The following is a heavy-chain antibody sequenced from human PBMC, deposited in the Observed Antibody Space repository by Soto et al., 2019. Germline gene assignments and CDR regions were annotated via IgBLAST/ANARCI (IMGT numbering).Heavy chain of an antibody. Sequence: PSKTLSLTCTVSGGSISSGDYYWSWIRQPPGKGLEWIGYIYYSGSTYYNPSLKSRVTISVDTSKNQFSLKLSSVTAADTAVYYCARGVVVTARTLTYYYYGMDVWGQGTTVTVSS. CDR1: GGSISSGDYY. CDR2: IYYSGST. CDR3: ARGVVVTARTLTYYYYGMDV. V-gene: IGHV4-30-4*01. J-gene: IGHJ6*02. D-gene: IGHD2-21*02.